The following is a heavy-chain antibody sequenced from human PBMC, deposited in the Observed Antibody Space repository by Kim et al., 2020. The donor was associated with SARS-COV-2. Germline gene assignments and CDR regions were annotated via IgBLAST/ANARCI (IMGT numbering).Heavy chain of an antibody. J-gene: IGHJ3*01. CDR3: ARGANTLSAFDL. Sequence: TKYAERFQGRVTMPRDTSISTVYMELGRLKSDDTAVYYCARGANTLSAFDLWGQGTMVTVSS. CDR2: T. V-gene: IGHV1-2*02.